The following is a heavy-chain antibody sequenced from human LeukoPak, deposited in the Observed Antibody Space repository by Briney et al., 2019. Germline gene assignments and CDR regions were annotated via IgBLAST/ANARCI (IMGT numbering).Heavy chain of an antibody. CDR3: AREVSGDYGEADAFDI. Sequence: SETLSLTCTVSGGSISSGGYCWSWIRQHPGKGLEGIGYIYYSGSTYYNPSLKIRVTISVDTSKNQFSLKLSSVTAADTAVYYCAREVSGDYGEADAFDIWGQGTMVTVYS. CDR1: GGSISSGGYC. V-gene: IGHV4-31*03. J-gene: IGHJ3*02. D-gene: IGHD4-17*01. CDR2: IYYSGST.